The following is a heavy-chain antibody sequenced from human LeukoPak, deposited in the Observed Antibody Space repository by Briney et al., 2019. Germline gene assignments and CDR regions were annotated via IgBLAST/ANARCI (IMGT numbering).Heavy chain of an antibody. V-gene: IGHV3-23*01. CDR3: AKDLRWLAFDL. CDR1: GLMFSNYG. Sequence: GGSLRLSCAASGLMFSNYGMNWVRLAPGKGLEWVSGITGSGTTYYADSVKGRFSFSRDNSKSTLFLQMNSLRAEDTAMYYCAKDLRWLAFDLWGQGTMVTVSS. CDR2: ITGSGTT. J-gene: IGHJ3*01. D-gene: IGHD6-19*01.